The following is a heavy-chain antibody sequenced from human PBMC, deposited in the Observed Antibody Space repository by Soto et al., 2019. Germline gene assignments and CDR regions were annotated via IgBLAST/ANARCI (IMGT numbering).Heavy chain of an antibody. CDR3: ARTEVPESSSWHTCDP. Sequence: QVQLQESGPGLVKPSGTLSLTCSVSGDSINDKNWWTWLRQPPGKRLEWIGDIYHTGRSSYNPSLTSRVAMSVDKSKNQSSLKLISVTAADTAVYYCARTEVPESSSWHTCDPWGQGTLVTVSS. CDR1: GDSINDKNW. CDR2: IYHTGRS. J-gene: IGHJ5*02. V-gene: IGHV4-4*02. D-gene: IGHD6-13*01.